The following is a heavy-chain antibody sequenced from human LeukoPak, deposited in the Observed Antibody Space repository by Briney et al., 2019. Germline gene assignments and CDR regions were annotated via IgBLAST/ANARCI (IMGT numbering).Heavy chain of an antibody. D-gene: IGHD3-22*01. J-gene: IGHJ5*02. V-gene: IGHV1-69*13. CDR3: ARGTTSSLRYDSSGYTPSHP. CDR1: GGTCSSYA. CDR2: IIPIFGTA. Sequence: ASVTVSCKASGGTCSSYAISWVRQAPGQGLEWMGGIIPIFGTANYAQKFQGRVTITADESTSTAYMELSSLRSEDTAVYYCARGTTSSLRYDSSGYTPSHPWGQGTLVTVSS.